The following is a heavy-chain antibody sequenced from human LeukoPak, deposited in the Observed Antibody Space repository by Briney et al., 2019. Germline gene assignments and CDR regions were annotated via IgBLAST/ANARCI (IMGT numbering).Heavy chain of an antibody. D-gene: IGHD3-22*01. Sequence: PGGSLRLSCAASGFTFSTYAMTWVRQAPGKGLGWVSAINVSGGSTYYADSVKGRFTISRDNSKNTLYLQMNSLRTEDTAVYYCAKYGRSGYASGMDVWGQGTTVTVSS. V-gene: IGHV3-23*01. CDR2: INVSGGST. CDR3: AKYGRSGYASGMDV. J-gene: IGHJ6*02. CDR1: GFTFSTYA.